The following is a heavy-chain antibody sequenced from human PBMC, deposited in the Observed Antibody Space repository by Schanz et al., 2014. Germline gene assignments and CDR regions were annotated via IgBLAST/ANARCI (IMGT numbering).Heavy chain of an antibody. V-gene: IGHV1-46*01. J-gene: IGHJ4*02. CDR2: INPSSGTT. Sequence: QVQLVQSGAEVKKPGSSVKVSCKASGGTFSSSTLTWVRQAPGQGLEWMGKINPSSGTTRIAQNFQGRLTVTRDTSTSTVNMELSSLRSEDTAVYYCAKDRSWDYDSSGYFDYWGQGTLVTVSS. CDR3: AKDRSWDYDSSGYFDY. D-gene: IGHD3-22*01. CDR1: GGTFSSST.